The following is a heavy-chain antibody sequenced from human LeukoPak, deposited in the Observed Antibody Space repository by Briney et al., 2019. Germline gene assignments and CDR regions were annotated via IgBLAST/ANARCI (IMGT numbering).Heavy chain of an antibody. J-gene: IGHJ4*02. Sequence: GASVKVSCKASGYTFTGYYMHWVGQAPGQGREWMGWINPNSGGTNYAQKFQGWVTMNRDTAISTAYMEVSRLRCEDTAVYYCARGLAYGDYYLDYWGQGTLVTVSS. CDR3: ARGLAYGDYYLDY. CDR2: INPNSGGT. D-gene: IGHD4-17*01. CDR1: GYTFTGYY. V-gene: IGHV1-2*04.